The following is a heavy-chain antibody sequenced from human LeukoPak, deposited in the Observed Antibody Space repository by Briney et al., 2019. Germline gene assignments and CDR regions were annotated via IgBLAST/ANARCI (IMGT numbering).Heavy chain of an antibody. V-gene: IGHV3-7*01. CDR2: IKQDGSEK. J-gene: IGHJ5*02. Sequence: GGSLRLSCAASGFTFSSYWMSWVRQAPGKGLEWVANIKQDGSEKYYVDSVKGRFTISRDNAKNSLYLQMNSLRAEDTAVYYCARDLIPVVAATPNWFDPWGQGTLVTVSS. CDR1: GFTFSSYW. CDR3: ARDLIPVVAATPNWFDP. D-gene: IGHD2-15*01.